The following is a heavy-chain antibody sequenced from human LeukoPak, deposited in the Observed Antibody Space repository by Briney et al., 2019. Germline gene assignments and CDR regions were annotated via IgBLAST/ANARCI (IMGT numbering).Heavy chain of an antibody. V-gene: IGHV4-59*12. CDR1: GGSISSYY. CDR3: AREVYPGIAAAANYYYYMDV. D-gene: IGHD6-13*01. CDR2: IYYSGST. Sequence: SETLSLTCTVSGGSISSYYWSWIRQPPGKGLEWIGYIYYSGSTNYNPSLKSRVTISVDTSKNQFSLKLSSVTAADTAVYYCAREVYPGIAAAANYYYYMDVWGKGTTVTVSS. J-gene: IGHJ6*03.